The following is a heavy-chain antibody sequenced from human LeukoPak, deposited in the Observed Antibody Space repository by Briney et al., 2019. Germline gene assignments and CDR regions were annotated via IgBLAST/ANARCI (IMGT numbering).Heavy chain of an antibody. V-gene: IGHV3-53*01. CDR3: ARSYGGSPDDY. J-gene: IGHJ4*02. Sequence: LSLTCTVSGGSISSGGYYWSWVRQAPGKGLEWVSLIYSGGNTYYADSVKGRFTISRDNSKNTLYLQMNGLRAEDTAVYYCARSYGGSPDDYWGQGTLVTVSS. D-gene: IGHD4-23*01. CDR2: IYSGGNT. CDR1: GGSISSGGYY.